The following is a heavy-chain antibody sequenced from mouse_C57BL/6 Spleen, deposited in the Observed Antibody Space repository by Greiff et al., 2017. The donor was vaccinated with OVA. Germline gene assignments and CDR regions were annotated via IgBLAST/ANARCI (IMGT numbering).Heavy chain of an antibody. CDR3: ARGRTDFDY. V-gene: IGHV1-69*01. D-gene: IGHD4-1*01. J-gene: IGHJ2*01. Sequence: QVQLQQPGAELVMPGASVKLSCKASGYTFTSYWMHWVKQRPGQGLEWIGEIDPSDSYTNYNQKFKGKSTLTVDKSSSTAYMQLSSLTSEDSPVYYCARGRTDFDYWGQGTTLTVSS. CDR1: GYTFTSYW. CDR2: IDPSDSYT.